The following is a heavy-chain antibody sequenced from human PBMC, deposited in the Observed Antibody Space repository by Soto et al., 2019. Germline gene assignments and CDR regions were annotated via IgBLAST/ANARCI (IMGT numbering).Heavy chain of an antibody. CDR2: ISGSGGST. J-gene: IGHJ6*03. D-gene: IGHD2-21*01. Sequence: GGSLRLSCAASGFTFSSYAMSWVRQAPGKGLEWVSAISGSGGSTYYADSVKGRFTISRDNSKNTLYLQMNSLRAEDTAVYYCVNPIPRYYYYYMDVWGKGTTVTVSS. CDR1: GFTFSSYA. V-gene: IGHV3-23*01. CDR3: VNPIPRYYYYYMDV.